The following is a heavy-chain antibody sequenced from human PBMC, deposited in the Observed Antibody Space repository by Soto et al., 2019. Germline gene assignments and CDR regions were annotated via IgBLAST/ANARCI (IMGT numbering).Heavy chain of an antibody. CDR1: GFTFSIFE. D-gene: IGHD6-6*01. J-gene: IGHJ4*02. Sequence: GGSLRLSCVGSGFTFSIFEMNWVRQTPGKGLEWLSYIGRSGETIYYADSVKGRFTISRDNAKSSLFLQMNGLRDEDTGIYYCASDSRGGAARRPTFYYWGRGTLVTVSS. CDR3: ASDSRGGAARRPTFYY. CDR2: IGRSGETI. V-gene: IGHV3-48*03.